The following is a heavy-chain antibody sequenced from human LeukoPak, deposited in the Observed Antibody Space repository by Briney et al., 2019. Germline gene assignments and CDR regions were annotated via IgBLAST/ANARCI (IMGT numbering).Heavy chain of an antibody. Sequence: GGSLRPSCAASGFTFSSYGMHWVRQAPGKGLEWVAFIRYDGSNKYYADSVKGRFTISRDNSKKTLYMQMNRVRGEDTAVYYCAKASPLDYWGQGTLVTVSS. CDR2: IRYDGSNK. CDR1: GFTFSSYG. V-gene: IGHV3-30*02. J-gene: IGHJ4*02. CDR3: AKASPLDY.